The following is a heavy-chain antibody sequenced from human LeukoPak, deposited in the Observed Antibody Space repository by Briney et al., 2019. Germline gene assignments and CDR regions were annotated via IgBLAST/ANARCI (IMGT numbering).Heavy chain of an antibody. Sequence: SETLSLTCTVSGGSISSYYWSWIRQPPGKGLEWIGEINHSGSTNYNPSLKSRVTISVDTSKNQFSLKLSSVTAADTAVYYCARLLLWFGGDFDYWGQGTLVTVSS. CDR3: ARLLLWFGGDFDY. CDR2: INHSGST. V-gene: IGHV4-34*01. J-gene: IGHJ4*02. D-gene: IGHD3-10*01. CDR1: GGSISSYY.